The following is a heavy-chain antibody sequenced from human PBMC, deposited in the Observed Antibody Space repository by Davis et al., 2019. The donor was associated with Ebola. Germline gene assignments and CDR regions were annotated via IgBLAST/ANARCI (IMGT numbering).Heavy chain of an antibody. CDR3: ARDRGYCSGGSCYYYGMDV. J-gene: IGHJ6*02. Sequence: GGSLRLSCAASGFTFSSYGMHWVRQAPGKGLEWVAFIRYDGSNKYYADSVKGRFTISRDNSKNTLYLQMNSLRAEDTAVYYCARDRGYCSGGSCYYYGMDVWGQGTTVTVSS. CDR2: IRYDGSNK. V-gene: IGHV3-30*02. D-gene: IGHD2-15*01. CDR1: GFTFSSYG.